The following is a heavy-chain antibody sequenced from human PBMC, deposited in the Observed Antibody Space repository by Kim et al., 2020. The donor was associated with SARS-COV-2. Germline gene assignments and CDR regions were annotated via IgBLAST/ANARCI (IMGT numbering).Heavy chain of an antibody. Sequence: GGTNYAEKFQGRVTMTRDTSISTASMEQSRLRSDDTAVYYCARGHSGYDSWGQGTLVTVSS. CDR3: ARGHSGYDS. J-gene: IGHJ5*02. CDR2: GGT. D-gene: IGHD5-12*01. V-gene: IGHV1-2*02.